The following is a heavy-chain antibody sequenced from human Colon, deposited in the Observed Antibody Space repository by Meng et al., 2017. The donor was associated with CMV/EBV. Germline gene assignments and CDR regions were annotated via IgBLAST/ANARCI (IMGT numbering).Heavy chain of an antibody. V-gene: IGHV3-21*01. Sequence: GESLKISCAASGFTFSSYSMNWVRQAPGKGLEWVSSISSSSYIYYADSVKGRFTISRDNAKNSLYLQMNSLRAEDTAVYYCARVTVVPAAYDAFDIWGQGTMVTVSS. CDR2: ISSSSYI. D-gene: IGHD2-2*01. CDR1: GFTFSSYS. J-gene: IGHJ3*02. CDR3: ARVTVVPAAYDAFDI.